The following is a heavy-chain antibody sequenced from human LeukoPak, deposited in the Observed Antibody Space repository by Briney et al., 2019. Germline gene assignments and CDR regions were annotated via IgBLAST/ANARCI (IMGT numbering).Heavy chain of an antibody. Sequence: SQTLSLTCAISGDSVSSNSAAWNWIRQSPSRGLEWLGRTYYRSKWYNDYAVSVKSRITINPDTSKNQFSLKMTSVTAGDTAIYYCARGRALVDWGQGTLVTVSS. D-gene: IGHD6-6*01. CDR2: TYYRSKWYN. CDR1: GDSVSSNSAA. V-gene: IGHV6-1*01. CDR3: ARGRALVD. J-gene: IGHJ4*02.